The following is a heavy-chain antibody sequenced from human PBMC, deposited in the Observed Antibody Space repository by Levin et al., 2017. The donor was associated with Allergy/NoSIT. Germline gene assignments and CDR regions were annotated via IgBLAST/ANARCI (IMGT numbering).Heavy chain of an antibody. D-gene: IGHD1-26*01. J-gene: IGHJ6*02. CDR2: INPSGGST. CDR3: ARDRRYLYGMDG. Sequence: GESLKISCKASGYTFTSYYMHWVRQAPGQGLEWMGIINPSGGSTSYAQKFQGRVTMTRDTSTSTVYMELSSLRSEDTAVYYCARDRRYLYGMDGWGQGTTVTVSS. V-gene: IGHV1-46*01. CDR1: GYTFTSYY.